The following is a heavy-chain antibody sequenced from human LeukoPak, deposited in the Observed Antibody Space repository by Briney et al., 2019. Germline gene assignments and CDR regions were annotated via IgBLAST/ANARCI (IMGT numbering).Heavy chain of an antibody. CDR2: IRSKANSYAT. D-gene: IGHD3-3*01. Sequence: PGGSLRLSCAASGFTFSGSAMHWVRQASGKGLEWVGRIRSKANSYATAYAASVKGRFTISRDDSKNTAYLQMNSPKTEDTAVYYCTRLAYYDFWSGSPDAFDIWGQGTMVTVSP. CDR1: GFTFSGSA. J-gene: IGHJ3*02. CDR3: TRLAYYDFWSGSPDAFDI. V-gene: IGHV3-73*01.